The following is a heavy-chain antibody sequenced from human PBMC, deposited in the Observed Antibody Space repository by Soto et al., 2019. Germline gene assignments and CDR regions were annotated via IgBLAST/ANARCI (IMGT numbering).Heavy chain of an antibody. Sequence: PGGSLRLCCAASGFTFSSYSMSWVRQAPGKGLEWVSYISSSSSTIYYADSVKGRFTISRDNAKNSLYLQMNSLRDEDTAVYYCARDRGAVAGPGYYYYGMDVWGQGTTVTVSS. D-gene: IGHD6-19*01. J-gene: IGHJ6*02. CDR3: ARDRGAVAGPGYYYYGMDV. CDR2: ISSSSSTI. V-gene: IGHV3-48*02. CDR1: GFTFSSYS.